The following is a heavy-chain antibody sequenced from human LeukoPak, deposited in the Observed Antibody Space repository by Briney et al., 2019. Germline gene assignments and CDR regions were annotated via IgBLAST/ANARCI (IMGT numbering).Heavy chain of an antibody. CDR3: ARGRGVQLERRFAFDI. V-gene: IGHV4-61*02. J-gene: IGHJ3*02. CDR2: IYTSGSN. Sequence: SETLSLTCTVSIGSISSGRYYWSWLRQPAGKGREWIGRIYTSGSNNYNPSLKSRVTISLDTSKNQFSLKLSSVTAADTAVYCCARGRGVQLERRFAFDIWGQGTMVTVSS. CDR1: IGSISSGRYY. D-gene: IGHD1-1*01.